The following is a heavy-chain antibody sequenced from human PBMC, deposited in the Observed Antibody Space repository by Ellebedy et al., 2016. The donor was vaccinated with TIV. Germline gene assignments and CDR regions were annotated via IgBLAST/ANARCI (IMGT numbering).Heavy chain of an antibody. CDR1: GFTFDDYA. CDR2: ISGSGGST. Sequence: GESLKISXAASGFTFDDYAMHWVRQAPGKGLEWVSAISGSGGSTYYADSVKGRFTISRDNSKNTLYLQMSSLRAEDTAVYYCVNHTGYWGQGTLVTVSS. V-gene: IGHV3-64D*06. D-gene: IGHD5-18*01. CDR3: VNHTGY. J-gene: IGHJ4*02.